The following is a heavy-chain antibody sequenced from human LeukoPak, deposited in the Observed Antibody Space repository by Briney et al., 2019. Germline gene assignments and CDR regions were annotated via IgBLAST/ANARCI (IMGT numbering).Heavy chain of an antibody. D-gene: IGHD3-22*01. V-gene: IGHV5-51*01. CDR3: ASSYYYDSSGYLPPFDY. CDR1: GYSFTSYW. Sequence: GASLKISCKGSGYSFTSYWIGWVRQLPGKGLEWMGIIYPGDSDTRYSPSFQGQVTISADKSISTAYLQWSSLKASDAAMYYCASSYYYDSSGYLPPFDYWGQGTLVTVSS. J-gene: IGHJ4*02. CDR2: IYPGDSDT.